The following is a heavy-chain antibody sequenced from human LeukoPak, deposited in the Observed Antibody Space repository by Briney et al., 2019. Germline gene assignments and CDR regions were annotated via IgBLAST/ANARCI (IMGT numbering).Heavy chain of an antibody. CDR1: GFTFSSYS. CDR3: ARDGIRYYYYYMDV. J-gene: IGHJ6*03. CDR2: ISSSSSTI. D-gene: IGHD1-14*01. Sequence: GGSLRLSCAASGFTFSSYSMNWVRQAPGKGLEWVSYISSSSSTIYYADSVKGRFTISRDNAKNSLYLQMNSLRAEDTAVYYCARDGIRYYYYYMDVWGKGTMVTVSS. V-gene: IGHV3-48*01.